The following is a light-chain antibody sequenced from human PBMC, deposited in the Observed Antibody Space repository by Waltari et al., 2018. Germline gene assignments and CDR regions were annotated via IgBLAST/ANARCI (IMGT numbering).Light chain of an antibody. V-gene: IGLV3-25*03. CDR1: ALPKQY. CDR2: KDS. Sequence: SYELTQPPSVSVSPGQTARITCSGDALPKQYAYWYHQKPGQAPVLVRYKDSEMPSGIPERFSGSSSGTTVTLTISGVQAEDEADYYCQSADSSGTYVVFGGGTKLTVL. CDR3: QSADSSGTYVV. J-gene: IGLJ2*01.